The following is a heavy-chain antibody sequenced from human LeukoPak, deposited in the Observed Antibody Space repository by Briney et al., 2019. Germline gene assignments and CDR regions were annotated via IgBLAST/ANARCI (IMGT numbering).Heavy chain of an antibody. CDR3: AREGVAAAYNWFDP. Sequence: GGSLRLSCAASGFTFSSYWMHWVRQAPGKGLVWVSRINTDGSSTSYADSVKGRFTISRDNAKNTLYLQMNSLRAEDTAVYYCAREGVAAAYNWFDPWGQGTLVTVSS. CDR1: GFTFSSYW. D-gene: IGHD6-19*01. J-gene: IGHJ5*02. V-gene: IGHV3-74*01. CDR2: INTDGSST.